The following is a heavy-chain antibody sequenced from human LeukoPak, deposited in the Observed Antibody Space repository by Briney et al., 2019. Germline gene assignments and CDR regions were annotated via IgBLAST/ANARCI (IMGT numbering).Heavy chain of an antibody. D-gene: IGHD6-13*01. CDR1: GYTFTSYG. CDR3: ARERAYSSSWYSRENYFDY. J-gene: IGHJ4*02. CDR2: ISAYNGNT. Sequence: GASVKVSCKASGYTFTSYGISWVRQAPGQGLEWMGWISAYNGNTNYAQKLQDRVTMTTDTSTSTAYMELRSLRSDDTAVYYCARERAYSSSWYSRENYFDYWGQGTLVTVSS. V-gene: IGHV1-18*01.